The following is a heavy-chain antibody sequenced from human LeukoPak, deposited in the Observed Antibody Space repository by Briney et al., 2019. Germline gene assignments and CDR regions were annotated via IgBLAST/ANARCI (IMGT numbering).Heavy chain of an antibody. Sequence: SETLSLTCSVSGGSISTYYWNWIRQPPGKGLEWIGYFSYSGSTNYNPSLKSRVTISVDTSKNQFSLKLSSVTAADTAVYYCARDAAYYYGSGSYRNGTDYWGQGTLVTVSS. CDR3: ARDAAYYYGSGSYRNGTDY. J-gene: IGHJ4*02. V-gene: IGHV4-59*12. D-gene: IGHD3-10*01. CDR2: FSYSGST. CDR1: GGSISTYY.